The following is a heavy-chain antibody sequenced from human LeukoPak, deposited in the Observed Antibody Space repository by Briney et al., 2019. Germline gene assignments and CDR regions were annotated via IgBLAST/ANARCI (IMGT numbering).Heavy chain of an antibody. Sequence: SETLSLTCTVSGGSISISYWNWIRQPPGKGLEWIGYISYSGTTKYNPSLRSRVTISVDTSKNQFSLRLTSVTAADTAVYYCARGFDSKSTYFDYWGQGTLVTVSS. CDR2: ISYSGTT. V-gene: IGHV4-59*01. J-gene: IGHJ4*02. D-gene: IGHD5-12*01. CDR3: ARGFDSKSTYFDY. CDR1: GGSISISY.